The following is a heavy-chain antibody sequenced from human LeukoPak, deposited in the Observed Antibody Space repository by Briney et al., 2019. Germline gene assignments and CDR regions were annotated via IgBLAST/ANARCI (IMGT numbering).Heavy chain of an antibody. J-gene: IGHJ5*02. V-gene: IGHV3-30*18. D-gene: IGHD1-26*01. CDR2: ISYDGSNK. Sequence: GRSLRLSCAASGFTFSSYGMHWVRQAPGKGLEWVAVISYDGSNKYYADSVKGRFTISRDNSKNTLYLQMNSLRAEDTAEYYCAKDFKVDREPQPNWFDPWGQGTLVTVSS. CDR1: GFTFSSYG. CDR3: AKDFKVDREPQPNWFDP.